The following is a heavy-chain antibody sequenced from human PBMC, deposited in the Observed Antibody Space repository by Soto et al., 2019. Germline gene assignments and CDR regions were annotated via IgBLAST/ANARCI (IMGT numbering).Heavy chain of an antibody. Sequence: GASVKVSCKASGYTFTSYGISGVRQAPGQGLEWMGWISAYNGNTNYAQKLQGRVTMTTDTSTSTAYMELRSLRSDDTAVYYCARGPLGYCSGGSCYSANWFDPWGQGTLVTVSS. J-gene: IGHJ5*02. CDR2: ISAYNGNT. CDR1: GYTFTSYG. D-gene: IGHD2-15*01. V-gene: IGHV1-18*01. CDR3: ARGPLGYCSGGSCYSANWFDP.